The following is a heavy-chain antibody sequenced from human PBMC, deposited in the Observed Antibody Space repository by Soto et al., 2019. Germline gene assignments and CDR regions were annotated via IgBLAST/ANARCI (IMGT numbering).Heavy chain of an antibody. V-gene: IGHV1-18*01. CDR1: GYTFTSYG. CDR3: ARDVGYGLIDY. CDR2: FNAYNGKT. D-gene: IGHD5-18*01. Sequence: QVQLVQSGAEVKKPGATVKVSCKAPGYTFTSYGISWVRQAPGQGREWMGWFNAYNGKTHYAQKLRGRVTTTTDTSTSTAYMELRRLRSDDTAVYYCARDVGYGLIDYWGQGTLVTVSS. J-gene: IGHJ4*02.